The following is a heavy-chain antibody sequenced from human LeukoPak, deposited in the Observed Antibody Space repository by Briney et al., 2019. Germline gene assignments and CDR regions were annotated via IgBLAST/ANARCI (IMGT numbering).Heavy chain of an antibody. V-gene: IGHV3-48*02. Sequence: EMSLRLSCAASGFTFSAYIMNWVRQVPGKGLEWISYITSGSSTKHYADSVKGRFTISRDNAKNSLYLEMNDLRDEDTALYYCTRDTSNSWVAAFDLWGQGTMVTVAS. CDR3: TRDTSNSWVAAFDL. CDR1: GFTFSAYI. J-gene: IGHJ3*01. CDR2: ITSGSSTK. D-gene: IGHD6-13*01.